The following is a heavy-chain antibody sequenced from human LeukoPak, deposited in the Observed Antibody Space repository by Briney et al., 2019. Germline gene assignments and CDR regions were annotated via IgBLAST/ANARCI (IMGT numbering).Heavy chain of an antibody. D-gene: IGHD4-17*01. V-gene: IGHV3-23*01. J-gene: IGHJ5*02. CDR3: TKDPNGDYVGAFDP. Sequence: GGSLRLSCAASGFTFSSFAMTWVRQAPGKGLEWVSSITGGHYPTYNTDSVKGRFTISRDNSRNTLYLQMNSLRADDTAVYYCTKDPNGDYVGAFDPWGQGTLVTVSS. CDR1: GFTFSSFA. CDR2: ITGGHYPT.